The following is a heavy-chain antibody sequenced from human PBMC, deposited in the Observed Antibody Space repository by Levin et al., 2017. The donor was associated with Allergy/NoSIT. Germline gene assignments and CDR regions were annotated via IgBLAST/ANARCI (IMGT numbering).Heavy chain of an antibody. V-gene: IGHV1-8*01. J-gene: IGHJ6*02. CDR2: MNPNSGNT. Sequence: ASVKVSCKASGYTFTSYDINWVRQATGQGLEWMGWMNPNSGNTGYAQKFQGRVTMTRNTSISTAYMELSSLRSEDTAVYYCARVGILGSGYYYVYDYGMDVWGQGTTVTVSS. CDR1: GYTFTSYD. D-gene: IGHD3-3*01. CDR3: ARVGILGSGYYYVYDYGMDV.